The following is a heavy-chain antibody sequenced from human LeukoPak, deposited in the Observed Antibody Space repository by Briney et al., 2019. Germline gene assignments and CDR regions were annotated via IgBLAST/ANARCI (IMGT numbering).Heavy chain of an antibody. D-gene: IGHD2-2*01. J-gene: IGHJ5*02. CDR3: ARRLTQYDCFDP. V-gene: IGHV6-1*01. Sequence: SQTLSLTCAISGDSVSSNSVTWNWIRECPSRVLEWLGRAYYRSTWYNDYAVSVRGRITVNPDTSKNQFSLHLNSVTPEDTAVYYCARRLTQYDCFDPWGQGILVTVSS. CDR1: GDSVSSNSVT. CDR2: AYYRSTWYN.